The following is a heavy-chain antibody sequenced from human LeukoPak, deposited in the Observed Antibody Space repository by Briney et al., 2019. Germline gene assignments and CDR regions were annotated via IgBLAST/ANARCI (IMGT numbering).Heavy chain of an antibody. J-gene: IGHJ3*02. CDR1: GVAISRGGYA. D-gene: IGHD3-22*01. Sequence: SSETLSLTCAVSGVAISRGGYAWNWIRQPPGKGLEWIAYIYHSGTTYYNPSLKSRATISVDTSKNQFSLKLSSVTAADTAVYYCARGRLTVYYYDNHLEAFDIWGQGTMVTVSS. V-gene: IGHV4-30-4*07. CDR3: ARGRLTVYYYDNHLEAFDI. CDR2: IYHSGTT.